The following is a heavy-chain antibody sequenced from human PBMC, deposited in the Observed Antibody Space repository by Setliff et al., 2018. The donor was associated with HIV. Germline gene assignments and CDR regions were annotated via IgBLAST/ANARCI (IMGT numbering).Heavy chain of an antibody. CDR1: GFIFSSYA. CDR3: ARGPDVTPGAFDI. CDR2: KSYDGNNK. Sequence: GGSLRLSCAASGFIFSSYAMHWVRQAPGKGLEWVAVKSYDGNNKYYADSVKGRFTISRDNSKNTLFLQMNSLRPEDTAVYYCARGPDVTPGAFDIWGQGTMVTVSS. J-gene: IGHJ3*02. D-gene: IGHD2-21*02. V-gene: IGHV3-30*16.